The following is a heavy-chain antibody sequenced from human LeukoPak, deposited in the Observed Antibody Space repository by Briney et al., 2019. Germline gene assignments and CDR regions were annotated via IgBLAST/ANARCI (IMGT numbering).Heavy chain of an antibody. D-gene: IGHD3-9*01. V-gene: IGHV3-30-3*01. Sequence: GGSLRLSCAASGFTSSSYAMHWVRQAPGKGLEWVAVISYDGSNKYYADSVKGRFTISRDNSKNTLYLQMNSLRAEDTAVYYCARDHYDILTGYSRVYDYWGQGTLVTVSS. CDR1: GFTSSSYA. CDR3: ARDHYDILTGYSRVYDY. J-gene: IGHJ4*02. CDR2: ISYDGSNK.